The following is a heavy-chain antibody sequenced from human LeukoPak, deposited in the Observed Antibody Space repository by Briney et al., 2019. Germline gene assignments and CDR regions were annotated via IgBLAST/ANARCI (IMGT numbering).Heavy chain of an antibody. J-gene: IGHJ4*02. V-gene: IGHV3-66*01. D-gene: IGHD3-10*01. CDR3: ARGGRDITMMRGVRPADY. Sequence: GGSLRLSCAASGFTVSSNYMSWVRQAPGKGREWVSVIYSGGSTYYADSVKGRFTISRDNSKNTLYLQMNSLRAEDTAVYYCARGGRDITMMRGVRPADYWGQGTLVTVSS. CDR2: IYSGGST. CDR1: GFTVSSNY.